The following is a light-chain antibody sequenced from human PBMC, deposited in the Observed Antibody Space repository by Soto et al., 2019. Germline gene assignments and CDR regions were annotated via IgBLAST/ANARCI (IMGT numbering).Light chain of an antibody. V-gene: IGLV2-14*01. CDR2: DVS. Sequence: QSALAQPASVSGSPGQSIAISCTGINSDVGAYNYVSWYQQHPGKAPKLIIFDVSNRPSGVSNRFSGSKSGDTASLTISGLQAEDEADYFCKSYTTGSTYVFGTGTKVTVL. J-gene: IGLJ1*01. CDR1: NSDVGAYNY. CDR3: KSYTTGSTYV.